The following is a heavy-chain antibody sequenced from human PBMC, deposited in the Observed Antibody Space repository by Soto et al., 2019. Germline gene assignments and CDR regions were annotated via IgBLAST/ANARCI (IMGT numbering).Heavy chain of an antibody. J-gene: IGHJ5*02. V-gene: IGHV4-59*01. CDR2: IYYSGST. D-gene: IGHD3-16*01. Sequence: SETLSLTCTVSGGSIRSFYWTWIRQPPGKGLEWIGYIYYSGSTNYNPSLKSRVTISVDTSKNQFSLKLSSVTAADTAVYYCARVLGNCFDPWGQGTLVTVSS. CDR3: ARVLGNCFDP. CDR1: GGSIRSFY.